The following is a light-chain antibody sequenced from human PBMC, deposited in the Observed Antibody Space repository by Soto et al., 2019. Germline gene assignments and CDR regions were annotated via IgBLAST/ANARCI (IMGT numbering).Light chain of an antibody. J-gene: IGKJ2*01. CDR2: DAS. CDR3: QQYHSSPYT. CDR1: QTISFW. V-gene: IGKV1-5*01. Sequence: DIQMTQSPSTLSASVGDKVTITCRASQTISFWLAWYQQKPGKAPKLLIYDASNLESGGPSRFRGSGSGTEFALTISSLQPDDFATYYCQQYHSSPYTFGQGTKLEIQ.